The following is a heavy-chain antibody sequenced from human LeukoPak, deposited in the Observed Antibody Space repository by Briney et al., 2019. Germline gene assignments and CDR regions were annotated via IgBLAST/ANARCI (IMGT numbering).Heavy chain of an antibody. CDR2: ISSSSSTI. J-gene: IGHJ6*03. Sequence: PGGSLRLSCAASGFTFSSYSMNWVRQAPGKGLEWVSYISSSSSTIYYADSVKGRFTISRDNAKNSLYLQMNSLRAEDTAVYYCARVDGGNYYYMDVWGKGTTVTVSS. V-gene: IGHV3-48*04. CDR1: GFTFSSYS. CDR3: ARVDGGNYYYMDV. D-gene: IGHD3-16*01.